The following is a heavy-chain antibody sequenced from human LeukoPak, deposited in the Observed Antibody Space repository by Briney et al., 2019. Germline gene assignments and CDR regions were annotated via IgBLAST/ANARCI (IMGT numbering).Heavy chain of an antibody. CDR1: GGSISNNNYY. J-gene: IGHJ4*02. CDR3: ATWRTAKTGFDF. D-gene: IGHD1-1*01. Sequence: SETLSLTCTVSGGSISNNNYYWAWIRQPPGKGLECIGSIYYSGSPYYNPSLKSRVTISVDTSKNQFSLRLSSVTAADTAVYYCATWRTAKTGFDFWGQGTLVTVSS. V-gene: IGHV4-39*01. CDR2: IYYSGSP.